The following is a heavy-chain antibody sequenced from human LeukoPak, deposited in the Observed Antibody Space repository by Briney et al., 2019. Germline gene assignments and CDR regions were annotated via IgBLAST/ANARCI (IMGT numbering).Heavy chain of an antibody. CDR1: GGSISSGSYY. V-gene: IGHV4-61*02. J-gene: IGHJ4*02. Sequence: SETLSLTCTVSGGSISSGSYYWSWIRQPAGKGLEWIGRIYTSGSTNYNPSLKSRVTISVDTSKNQFSLKLSSVTAADTAVYYCARDSPTRYFDYWGQGNLVTASS. CDR3: ARDSPTRYFDY. CDR2: IYTSGST. D-gene: IGHD2-15*01.